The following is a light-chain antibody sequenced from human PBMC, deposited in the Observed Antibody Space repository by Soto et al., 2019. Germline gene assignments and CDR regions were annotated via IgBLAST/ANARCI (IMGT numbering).Light chain of an antibody. CDR1: QRVSSN. CDR3: QQYNNWPPWT. Sequence: EIGMTQSPATLSVSPGERATLSCRASQRVSSNLAWYQQKPCQAPRLLIYDASTRATGIPARFSGSGSGTEFTLTISSLQSEDFAVYYGQQYNNWPPWTFGQGTKVEIK. J-gene: IGKJ1*01. V-gene: IGKV3-15*01. CDR2: DAS.